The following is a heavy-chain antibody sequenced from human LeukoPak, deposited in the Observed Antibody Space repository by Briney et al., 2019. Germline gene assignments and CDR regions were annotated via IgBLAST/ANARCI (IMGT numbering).Heavy chain of an antibody. CDR1: GASISSSSYH. CDR2: IYYSGST. J-gene: IGHJ5*02. Sequence: PSETLSLTCTVSGASISSSSYHWGWIRQPPGKGLEWIGSIYYSGSTYYIPSLKSRVTISVDTSKNQFSLKLSSVTAADTAVYYCAVSRSLLWFGEFDPWGQGTLVTVSS. CDR3: AVSRSLLWFGEFDP. V-gene: IGHV4-39*07. D-gene: IGHD3-10*01.